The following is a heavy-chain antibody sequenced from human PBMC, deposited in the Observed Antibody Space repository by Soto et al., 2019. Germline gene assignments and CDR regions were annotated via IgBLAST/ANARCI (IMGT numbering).Heavy chain of an antibody. V-gene: IGHV3-23*01. CDR2: IIAIGGT. D-gene: IGHD2-15*01. CDR3: AKDYTVAADPLSVILFDY. CDR1: GFSFNHYA. J-gene: IGHJ4*02. Sequence: GESLRLSCAASGFSFNHYAMSWVRQATGKGLEWVSIIIAIGGTFYADSVKGRFTISRDNSKNTVYLQMSSLRVEDTAIYYCAKDYTVAADPLSVILFDYWGQGALVTVSS.